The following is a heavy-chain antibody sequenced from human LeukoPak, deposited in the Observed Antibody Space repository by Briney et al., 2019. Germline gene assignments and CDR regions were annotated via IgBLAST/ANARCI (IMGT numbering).Heavy chain of an antibody. Sequence: PSETLSLTCAVYGGSLSGYYWSWIRQPPGTGLEWIGEINHSGSTKYNPSLKSRVTISVDASKNQFSLKLISVTAADTAVYYCVRHTTSGWYQVVYWGQGTLVTVSS. V-gene: IGHV4-34*01. J-gene: IGHJ4*02. CDR1: GGSLSGYY. CDR3: VRHTTSGWYQVVY. CDR2: INHSGST. D-gene: IGHD6-19*01.